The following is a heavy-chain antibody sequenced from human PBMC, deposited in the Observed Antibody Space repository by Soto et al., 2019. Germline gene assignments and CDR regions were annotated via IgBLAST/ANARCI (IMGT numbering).Heavy chain of an antibody. V-gene: IGHV3-30*18. CDR3: VKAFSIYGYSEFEH. D-gene: IGHD2-21*01. CDR2: ISFDSINR. CDR1: GFTFGHYC. Sequence: GGSLRLSCVASGFTFGHYCLTWVRQAPCKGLEWVAVISFDSINRYYSDSVRGRFTISRDNPKDNLYLQMETLRPENAAMYYCVKAFSIYGYSEFEHCGQRTQLPLSS. J-gene: IGHJ4*02.